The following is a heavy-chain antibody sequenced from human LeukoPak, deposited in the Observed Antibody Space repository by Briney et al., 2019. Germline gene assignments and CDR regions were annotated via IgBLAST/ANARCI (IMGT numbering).Heavy chain of an antibody. CDR2: MWFDGSNK. J-gene: IGHJ4*02. Sequence: GGSLRLSCAASGFTFSRYAMHWVRQAPGKGLEWVAVMWFDGSNKYYADSVKGRFTVSRDTSKDTLYLQMNSLRAEDTAVYYCVRQQTSHGNFDYWGQGTLVTVSS. V-gene: IGHV3-33*01. CDR3: VRQQTSHGNFDY. CDR1: GFTFSRYA. D-gene: IGHD1-26*01.